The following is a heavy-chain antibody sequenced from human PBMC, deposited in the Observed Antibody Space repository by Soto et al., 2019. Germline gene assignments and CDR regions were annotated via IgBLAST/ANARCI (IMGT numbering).Heavy chain of an antibody. V-gene: IGHV1-69*04. J-gene: IGHJ6*03. D-gene: IGHD5-12*01. Sequence: ASVKVSCKASGGTFSSYTISWVRQAPGQGLEWMGRIIPILGIANYAQKFQGRVTITADKSTSTAYMELSSLRSEDTAVYYCARDRGYSGYDKHYYMDVWGKGTTVTVSS. CDR1: GGTFSSYT. CDR2: IIPILGIA. CDR3: ARDRGYSGYDKHYYMDV.